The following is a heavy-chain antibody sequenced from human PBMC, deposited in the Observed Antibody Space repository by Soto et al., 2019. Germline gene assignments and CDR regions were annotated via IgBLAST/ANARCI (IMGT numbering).Heavy chain of an antibody. Sequence: QVQLVQSGAEVKKPGSSVKVSCKASGGTFSRYTISWVRQAPGQGLEWMGRIIPILDIPNYAQNFQGRVTIPADKSTSTASMELSSLRSADTAVYYCASHFTGVLVLGASPPGGDNYGWDVWGQGTTVTVSS. CDR3: ASHFTGVLVLGASPPGGDNYGWDV. V-gene: IGHV1-69*02. J-gene: IGHJ6*02. CDR2: IIPILDIP. CDR1: GGTFSRYT. D-gene: IGHD2-15*01.